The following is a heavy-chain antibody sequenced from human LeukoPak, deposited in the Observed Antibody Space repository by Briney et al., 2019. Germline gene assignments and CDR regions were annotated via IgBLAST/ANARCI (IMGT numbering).Heavy chain of an antibody. V-gene: IGHV1-2*02. CDR3: ARAYTGFEAFDY. Sequence: ASVKVSCKASGYTFTDYYVPWVRQAPGQGLEWMGWINPNSGGTNYAQKFQGRVTMTRDTSISTAYMELSRLTSDDTAVFYCARAYTGFEAFDYWGQGTLVTVSS. D-gene: IGHD2-2*02. CDR2: INPNSGGT. J-gene: IGHJ4*02. CDR1: GYTFTDYY.